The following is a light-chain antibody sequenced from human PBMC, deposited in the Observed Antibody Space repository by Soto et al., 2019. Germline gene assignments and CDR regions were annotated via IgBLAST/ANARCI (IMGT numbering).Light chain of an antibody. J-gene: IGLJ2*01. Sequence: QSVLTQPPSVSGAPGQRVTISCTRSSSNIGAGYDVHWYQQLPGTAPKLLIYGNSNRPSGVPDRFSGSKSGTSASLAITGLQAEDEADYYCQSYDSSGVVFGGGTKLTVL. V-gene: IGLV1-40*01. CDR1: SSNIGAGYD. CDR3: QSYDSSGVV. CDR2: GNS.